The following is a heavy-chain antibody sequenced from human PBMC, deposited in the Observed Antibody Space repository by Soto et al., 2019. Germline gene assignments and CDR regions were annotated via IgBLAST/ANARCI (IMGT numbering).Heavy chain of an antibody. D-gene: IGHD5-18*01. CDR3: ARDGGVDTAMVTDWFDP. V-gene: IGHV1-46*01. CDR2: INPSGGST. J-gene: IGHJ5*02. Sequence: GASVKVSCKASGYTFTSYYMHWVRQAPGQGLEWMGIINPSGGSTSYAQKFQGRVTMTRDTSTSTVYMELSSLRSEDTAVYYCARDGGVDTAMVTDWFDPWGQGTLV. CDR1: GYTFTSYY.